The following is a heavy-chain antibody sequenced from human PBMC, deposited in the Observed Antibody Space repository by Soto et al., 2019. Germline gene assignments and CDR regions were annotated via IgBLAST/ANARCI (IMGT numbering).Heavy chain of an antibody. V-gene: IGHV1-69*01. D-gene: IGHD5-18*01. J-gene: IGHJ5*02. CDR1: GDTVSNFA. CDR3: GGVDTSLFEGGEWFDP. CDR2: IIPTFGTT. Sequence: QVQLVQSGAEVKKPGSSVKVSCKASGDTVSNFAIIWVRQAPGQGLEWMGGIIPTFGTTDYAQSFQGRVSITADESTHPAFIEPYSLGSGETAIYFWGGVDTSLFEGGEWFDPWGQGTLITVSS.